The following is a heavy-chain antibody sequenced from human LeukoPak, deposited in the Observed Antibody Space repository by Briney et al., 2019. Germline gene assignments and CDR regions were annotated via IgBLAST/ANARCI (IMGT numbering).Heavy chain of an antibody. J-gene: IGHJ5*02. CDR2: NNSNGNT. D-gene: IGHD6-6*01. Sequence: HPGGSLRLSCAASGFSISGYAMSWVRQAPGKGLEWVSGNNSNGNTYNADSVKGRFTISRDNSKNTLYLQMNSLRVEDTAVYYCAKDQVGWTSSRFDPWGQGTVVTVS. CDR3: AKDQVGWTSSRFDP. V-gene: IGHV3-23*01. CDR1: GFSISGYA.